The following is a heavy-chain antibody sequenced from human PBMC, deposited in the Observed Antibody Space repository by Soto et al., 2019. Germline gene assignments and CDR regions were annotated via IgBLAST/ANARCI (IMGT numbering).Heavy chain of an antibody. Sequence: GESLKISCKGSGYSFTSYWISWVRQMPGKGLEWMGRIDPSDSYTYYSPSFQGHVTISADKSISTAYLQWSSLKASDTAMYYCAIHSSSWYYFDYWGQGTLVTVSS. CDR3: AIHSSSWYYFDY. V-gene: IGHV5-10-1*01. D-gene: IGHD6-13*01. CDR2: IDPSDSYT. J-gene: IGHJ4*02. CDR1: GYSFTSYW.